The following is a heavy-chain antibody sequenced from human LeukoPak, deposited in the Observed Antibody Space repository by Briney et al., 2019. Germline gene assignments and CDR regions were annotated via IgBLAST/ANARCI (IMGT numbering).Heavy chain of an antibody. CDR2: IYYSGST. V-gene: IGHV4-4*07. Sequence: PSETLSLTCTVSGGSISSYYWSWIRRPAGKGLEWIGSIYYSGSTYYNPSLKSRVTISVDTSKNQFSLKLSSVTAADTAVYYCARDRGYYDSSGYYPFDYWGQGTLVTVSS. J-gene: IGHJ4*02. CDR1: GGSISSYY. D-gene: IGHD3-22*01. CDR3: ARDRGYYDSSGYYPFDY.